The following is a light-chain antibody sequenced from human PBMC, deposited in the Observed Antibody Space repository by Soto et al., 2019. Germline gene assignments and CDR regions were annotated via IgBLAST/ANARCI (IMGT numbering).Light chain of an antibody. V-gene: IGKV3-20*01. CDR2: GAS. J-gene: IGKJ1*01. CDR1: QNISNNY. CDR3: QQYGSSPRT. Sequence: IVLTQSPGTLSLSPGERATLSCRASQNISNNYLTWYQQKPGQAPRLLIYGASSRATGIPDRFSGSGSGTDFTLTISRLDPEDFAVFYCQQYGSSPRTFGQGTKVEIK.